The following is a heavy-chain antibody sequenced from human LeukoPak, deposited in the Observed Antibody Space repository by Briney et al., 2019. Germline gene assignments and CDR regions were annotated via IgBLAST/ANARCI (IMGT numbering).Heavy chain of an antibody. J-gene: IGHJ3*02. D-gene: IGHD3-9*01. CDR3: ARAGDILTGYYKGLEGAFDI. Sequence: SETLSLTCTVSGGSISSGSYYWSWIRQPAGKGLEWIGRIYTSGSTNYNPSLKSRVTISVDTSKNQFSLKLSSVTAADTAVYYCARAGDILTGYYKGLEGAFDIWGQGTMVTVSS. CDR2: IYTSGST. V-gene: IGHV4-61*02. CDR1: GGSISSGSYY.